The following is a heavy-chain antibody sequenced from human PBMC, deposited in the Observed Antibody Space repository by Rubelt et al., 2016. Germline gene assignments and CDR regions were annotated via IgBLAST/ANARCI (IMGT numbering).Heavy chain of an antibody. CDR3: ARGLGPVVAAVNWFDP. Sequence: QVQLQESGPGLVKPSETLSLTCAFYGGSFSGYYRSWIRQPPGKGLEWIGEINHSGSANYNPSLKVRVTISVAPAKNQFSLKLSSVTAADTAVYYCARGLGPVVAAVNWFDPWGQGTLVTVSS. CDR2: INHSGSA. D-gene: IGHD2-15*01. V-gene: IGHV4-34*01. CDR1: GGSFSGYY. J-gene: IGHJ5*02.